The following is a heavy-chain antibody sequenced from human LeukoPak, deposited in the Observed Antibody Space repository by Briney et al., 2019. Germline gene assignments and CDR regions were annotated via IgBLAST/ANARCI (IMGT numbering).Heavy chain of an antibody. V-gene: IGHV1-2*02. Sequence: GASVKVSCKASGYTFTSYDINWVRQATGQGLEWMGWINPNSGGTNYAQKFQGRVTMTRDTSISTAYMELSRLRSDDTAVYYCARKAAAGTWFDPWGQGTLVTVSS. D-gene: IGHD6-13*01. CDR2: INPNSGGT. CDR3: ARKAAAGTWFDP. CDR1: GYTFTSYD. J-gene: IGHJ5*02.